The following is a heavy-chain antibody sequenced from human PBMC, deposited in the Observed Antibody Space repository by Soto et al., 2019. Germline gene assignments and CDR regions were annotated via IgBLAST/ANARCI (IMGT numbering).Heavy chain of an antibody. J-gene: IGHJ4*02. CDR2: IYYRGTT. CDR1: GGSISSHY. CDR3: ATLPPRIVVTILPIPS. Sequence: SETLSLTCTASGGSISSHYLNWIRQPPGKGLEWIGYIYYRGTTNYNPSLKNRVTISLDKSNNQFSLNLKSLTAADTAVYYCATLPPRIVVTILPIPSWGQGTQVTVSS. D-gene: IGHD2-21*01. V-gene: IGHV4-59*11.